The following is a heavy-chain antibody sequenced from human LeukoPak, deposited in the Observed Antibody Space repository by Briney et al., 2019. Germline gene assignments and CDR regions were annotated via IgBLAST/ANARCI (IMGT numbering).Heavy chain of an antibody. Sequence: GGSLRLSCAASGFTFSSYSMNWVRQAPGKGLEWVSYISSSSSTIYYADSVKGRFTISRDNAKNSLYLQMNSLRAEDTAVYYCARDRLPAGPYYYYGMDVWGQGTTVTVSS. CDR1: GFTFSSYS. J-gene: IGHJ6*02. CDR3: ARDRLPAGPYYYYGMDV. D-gene: IGHD6-13*01. CDR2: ISSSSSTI. V-gene: IGHV3-48*01.